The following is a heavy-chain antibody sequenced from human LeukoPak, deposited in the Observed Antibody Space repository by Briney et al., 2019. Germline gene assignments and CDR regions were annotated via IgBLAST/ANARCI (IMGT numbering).Heavy chain of an antibody. J-gene: IGHJ4*02. Sequence: PGRSLRLSCAASGFTFSSYGMHWVRQAPGKGLEWVAVIWYDGSNKYYADSVKGRFTISRDNSKNTLYLQMNSLRAEDTAVYYCARERSRSYYHYFDYWGQGTLVTVSS. CDR3: ARERSRSYYHYFDY. D-gene: IGHD1-26*01. CDR1: GFTFSSYG. CDR2: IWYDGSNK. V-gene: IGHV3-33*01.